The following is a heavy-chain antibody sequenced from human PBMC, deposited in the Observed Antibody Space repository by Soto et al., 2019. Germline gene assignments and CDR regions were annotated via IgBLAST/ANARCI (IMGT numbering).Heavy chain of an antibody. J-gene: IGHJ3*02. D-gene: IGHD2-21*02. V-gene: IGHV1-24*01. CDR1: GYTLTELS. CDR2: FDPEDGET. Sequence: ASVKVSCTVSGYTLTELSMHWVRQAPGKGLEWMGGFDPEDGETIYAQKFQGRVTMTEDTSTDTAYMELSSLRSEDTAVYYCATSSGVTPYDAFDIWGQGTMVTVSS. CDR3: ATSSGVTPYDAFDI.